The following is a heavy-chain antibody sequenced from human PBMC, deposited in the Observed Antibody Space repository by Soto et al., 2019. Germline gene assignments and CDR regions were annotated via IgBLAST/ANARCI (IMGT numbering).Heavy chain of an antibody. Sequence: VQLLESGGGLVQPGGSVRLSCAASGFTFSSYAMSWVRQAPGQGLEWMGGIIPIFGAPTYAQKFEGRVTITADASTSTAYLELSSLRSEDTAVYFCATDNYSGNYRFDYWGQGTLVTVSS. CDR2: IIPIFGAP. CDR3: ATDNYSGNYRFDY. CDR1: GFTFSSYA. V-gene: IGHV1-69*01. J-gene: IGHJ4*02. D-gene: IGHD1-26*01.